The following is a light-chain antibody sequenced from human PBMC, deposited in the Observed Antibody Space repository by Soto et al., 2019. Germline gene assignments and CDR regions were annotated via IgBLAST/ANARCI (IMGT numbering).Light chain of an antibody. CDR3: SSYTSSSTRV. CDR2: EVS. V-gene: IGLV2-14*01. J-gene: IGLJ3*02. CDR1: SSDVGGYNH. Sequence: QFALTQPASVSGSPGQSITISCTGTSSDVGGYNHVSWYQQHPGKAPKLMIYEVSNRPSGVANRSSGSKSGNTASLTISGLQAEDEAEYYCSSYTSSSTRVFGGGTKLTVL.